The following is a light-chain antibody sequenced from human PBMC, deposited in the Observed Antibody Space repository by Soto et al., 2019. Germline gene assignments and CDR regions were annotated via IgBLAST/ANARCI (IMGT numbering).Light chain of an antibody. CDR1: QGISGH. J-gene: IGKJ1*01. CDR3: QQYNNWPWT. Sequence: MTQYPATLSVSPGGRATLSCRASQGISGHLAWFQQQPGQAPRPLIYGASTRATSFPARFSDSGSGTDFTLTISSLQSEDFAVYYCQQYNNWPWTFGQGTKVDIK. CDR2: GAS. V-gene: IGKV3-15*01.